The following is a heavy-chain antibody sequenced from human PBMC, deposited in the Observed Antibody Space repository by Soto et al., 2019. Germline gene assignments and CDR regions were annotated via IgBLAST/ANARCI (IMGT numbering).Heavy chain of an antibody. J-gene: IGHJ6*02. CDR2: IYYSGST. CDR3: AVSRDGYSMDV. D-gene: IGHD2-2*01. Sequence: SETLSLTCTVSGGSISSGGYYWSWIRQHPGKGLEWIGYIYYSGSTYYNPSLKSRVTISVDTSKDQFSPKLSSVTAADTAVYYCAVSRDGYSMDVWGQGTTVTVSS. CDR1: GGSISSGGYY. V-gene: IGHV4-31*03.